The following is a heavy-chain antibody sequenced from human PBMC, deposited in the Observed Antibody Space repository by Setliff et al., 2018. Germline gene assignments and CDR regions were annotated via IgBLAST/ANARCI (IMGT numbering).Heavy chain of an antibody. J-gene: IGHJ4*02. CDR3: AKGGTYRYFDF. Sequence: SETLSLTCTVSGGPFSGASIWSWIRQPPGKGLEFIGYVYYSGTANYSPSLRSRAIMSVDASKNEISLKLKSVTAADTAVYYCAKGGTYRYFDFWGQGALVTVSS. CDR2: VYYSGTA. CDR1: GGPFSGAS. D-gene: IGHD1-1*01. V-gene: IGHV4-59*01.